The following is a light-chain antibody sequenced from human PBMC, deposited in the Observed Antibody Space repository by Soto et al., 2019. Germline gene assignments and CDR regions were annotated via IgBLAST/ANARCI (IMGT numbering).Light chain of an antibody. J-gene: IGKJ2*01. CDR2: WAS. Sequence: DIVMTQSPDSLAVSLGERATVNCKSSQSVLYSSNNKNYLAWYQQKLGQPPKLLIYWASTRESGVTDRFSGSGSGTDFTLTISSLQDEDVAVYYCQQYFTTPYTFGQGTKLEIK. V-gene: IGKV4-1*01. CDR1: QSVLYSSNNKNY. CDR3: QQYFTTPYT.